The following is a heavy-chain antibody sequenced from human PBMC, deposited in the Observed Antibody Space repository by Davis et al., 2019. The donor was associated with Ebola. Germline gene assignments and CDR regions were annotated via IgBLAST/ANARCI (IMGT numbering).Heavy chain of an antibody. CDR1: GYTFTSYA. J-gene: IGHJ4*02. D-gene: IGHD6-19*01. CDR2: IIPIFGTA. Sequence: SVKVSCKASGYTFTSYAMHWVRQAPGQRLEWMGGIIPIFGTANYAQKFQGRVTITADESTSAAFMELVSLRSEDTAVYYCATDPMGSGWKPFDYWGQGTLVTVSS. V-gene: IGHV1-69*13. CDR3: ATDPMGSGWKPFDY.